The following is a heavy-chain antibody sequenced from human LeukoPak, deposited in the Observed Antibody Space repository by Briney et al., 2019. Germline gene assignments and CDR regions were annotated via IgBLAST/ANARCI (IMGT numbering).Heavy chain of an antibody. D-gene: IGHD3-10*01. Sequence: ASVKVSCKASGYTFTGYYMHWVRQAPGQGLEWVGWINPNSGGTNSAQKFQGRVTMTRDTSISTAYMELSRLRSDDTAVYYCARDPSSSLIAFDYWGQGTLVTVSS. CDR2: INPNSGGT. CDR3: ARDPSSSLIAFDY. J-gene: IGHJ4*02. CDR1: GYTFTGYY. V-gene: IGHV1-2*02.